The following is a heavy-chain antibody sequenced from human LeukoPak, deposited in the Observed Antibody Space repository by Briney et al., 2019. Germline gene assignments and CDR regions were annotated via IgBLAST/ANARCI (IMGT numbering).Heavy chain of an antibody. J-gene: IGHJ3*02. D-gene: IGHD4-17*01. CDR2: MNPNSGNT. V-gene: IGHV1-8*01. Sequence: ASVKVSCKASGYTFTSYDINWVRQATGQGLEWMGWMNPNSGNTGYAQKFQGRVTMTSNTSISTAYMDLSSLRSEDTAVYYCVRGTSYGDYFVGDAFDIWGQGTMVTVSS. CDR1: GYTFTSYD. CDR3: VRGTSYGDYFVGDAFDI.